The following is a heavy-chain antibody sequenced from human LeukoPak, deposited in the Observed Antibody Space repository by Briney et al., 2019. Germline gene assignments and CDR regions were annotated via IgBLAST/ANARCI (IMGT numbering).Heavy chain of an antibody. J-gene: IGHJ3*02. Sequence: GGSLRLSCAASGFTFSSYSMNWVRQAPGKGLEWVSSISSSSSYIYYADSVKGRFTISRDNAKNSLYLQMNSLRAEDTAVYYCARAHLSGYYANDAFDIWGQGTMVTVSS. V-gene: IGHV3-21*01. CDR1: GFTFSSYS. CDR3: ARAHLSGYYANDAFDI. D-gene: IGHD3-22*01. CDR2: ISSSSSYI.